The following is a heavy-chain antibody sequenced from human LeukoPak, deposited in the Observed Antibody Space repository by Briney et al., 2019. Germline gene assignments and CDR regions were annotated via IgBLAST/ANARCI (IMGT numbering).Heavy chain of an antibody. J-gene: IGHJ4*02. CDR1: GFTFSSYA. D-gene: IGHD6-6*01. Sequence: GGSLRLSCAPSGFTFSSYAMSWVRQAPGKGLEGVSAISGSGGSTYYADSVKGRFTISRDNSKNTLYLQMTSLRAEDTAVYYCAKGADEYSSSSFDYWGQGTLVTVSS. CDR2: ISGSGGST. V-gene: IGHV3-23*01. CDR3: AKGADEYSSSSFDY.